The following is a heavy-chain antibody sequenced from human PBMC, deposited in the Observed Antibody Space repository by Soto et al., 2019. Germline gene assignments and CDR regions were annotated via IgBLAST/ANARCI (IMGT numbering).Heavy chain of an antibody. V-gene: IGHV3-9*01. CDR3: AKGGRFILHTMFDY. J-gene: IGHJ4*02. CDR1: GFTFDDYA. CDR2: ISWNSGSI. D-gene: IGHD3-3*01. Sequence: GGSLRLSCAASGFTFDDYAMHWVRQAPGKGLEWVSGISWNSGSIGYADSVKGRFTISRDNAKNSLYLQMNSLRAEDTALYYCAKGGRFILHTMFDYWGQGTLVTVSS.